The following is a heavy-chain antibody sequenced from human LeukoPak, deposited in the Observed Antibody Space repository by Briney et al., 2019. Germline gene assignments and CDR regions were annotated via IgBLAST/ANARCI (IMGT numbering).Heavy chain of an antibody. CDR1: GLTFSSYW. Sequence: GGSLRFSCAASGLTFSSYWMSWVRQAPGKGLEWVANIKQDGSERNYVESVKGRFTISRDNAKNSLYLQMNSLRAEDTAVYYCARAALTYYYGSSAYGWGQGTLVTVSS. CDR3: ARAALTYYYGSSAYG. D-gene: IGHD3-22*01. J-gene: IGHJ4*02. V-gene: IGHV3-7*02. CDR2: IKQDGSER.